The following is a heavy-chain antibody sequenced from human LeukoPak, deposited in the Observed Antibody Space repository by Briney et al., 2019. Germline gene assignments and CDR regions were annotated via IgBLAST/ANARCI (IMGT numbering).Heavy chain of an antibody. CDR1: GGSISSYY. D-gene: IGHD1-26*01. CDR3: ARGTDIGGSYLMDV. J-gene: IGHJ6*04. V-gene: IGHV4-59*01. CDR2: IYYSGST. Sequence: SETLSLTCTVSGGSISSYYWSWIRQPPGKGLEWIGYIYYSGSTNYNPSLKSRVTISVDTSKNQFSLKLSSVTAADTAVYYCARGTDIGGSYLMDVWGKGTTVAISS.